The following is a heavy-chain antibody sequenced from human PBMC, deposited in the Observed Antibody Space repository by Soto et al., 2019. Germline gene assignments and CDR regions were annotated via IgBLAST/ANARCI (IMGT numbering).Heavy chain of an antibody. J-gene: IGHJ6*02. CDR3: AKNGQPPYYYYGLDA. Sequence: QGHLVQSGAEVKKPGASVKVSCKASGYTFTRYGISWVRQAPGQGLEWMGWISGYNGDTNYAQNLQDRVTMTIDTSTNTAYMERRSLTSDDTAVYYCAKNGQPPYYYYGLDAWGQGTTVTVSS. V-gene: IGHV1-18*01. CDR2: ISGYNGDT. CDR1: GYTFTRYG. D-gene: IGHD2-8*01.